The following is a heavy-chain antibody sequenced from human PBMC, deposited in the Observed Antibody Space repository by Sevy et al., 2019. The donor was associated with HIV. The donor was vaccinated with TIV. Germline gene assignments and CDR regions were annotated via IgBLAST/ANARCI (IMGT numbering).Heavy chain of an antibody. CDR3: ARVDDPYDY. CDR2: IKQDGSEK. D-gene: IGHD3-3*01. CDR1: GFTFDNYW. Sequence: GGSLRLSCAASGFTFDNYWMSWVRQAPGKGLEWLANIKQDGSEKYYVDSVKGRFTISRDNAKNSVYLQMNSLRAEDTAVYYCARVDDPYDYWGQGTLVTVSS. V-gene: IGHV3-7*03. J-gene: IGHJ4*02.